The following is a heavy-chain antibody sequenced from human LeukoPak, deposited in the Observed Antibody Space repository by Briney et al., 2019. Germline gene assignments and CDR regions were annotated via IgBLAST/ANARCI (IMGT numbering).Heavy chain of an antibody. V-gene: IGHV3-48*04. CDR3: ASSGSYQTPFDP. J-gene: IGHJ5*02. CDR2: ISSSSSTI. CDR1: GSTFSSYS. Sequence: GGSLRLSCAASGSTFSSYSMNWVREAPGKGLEWVSYISSSSSTIYYADSVKGRFTISRDNAKNSLYVQMKSLRAEETAVYYSASSGSYQTPFDPCRQRTLVTVSS. D-gene: IGHD1-26*01.